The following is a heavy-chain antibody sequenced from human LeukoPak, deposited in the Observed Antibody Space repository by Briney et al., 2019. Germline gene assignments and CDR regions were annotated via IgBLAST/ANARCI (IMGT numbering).Heavy chain of an antibody. CDR2: IKPDGSKK. CDR3: ARDNSVGDSAWWFDP. V-gene: IGHV3-7*03. CDR1: GFSFSSYW. D-gene: IGHD5-12*01. Sequence: GGSLRLSCAASGFSFSSYWMTWVRQASGKGLEWVANIKPDGSKKYYVDSVKGRFTISRDNAKNSLYLQMNSLRAEDTAVYYCARDNSVGDSAWWFDPWGQGTLVTVSS. J-gene: IGHJ5*02.